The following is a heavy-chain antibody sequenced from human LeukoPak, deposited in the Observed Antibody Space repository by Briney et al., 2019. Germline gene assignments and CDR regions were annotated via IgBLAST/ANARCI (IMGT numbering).Heavy chain of an antibody. J-gene: IGHJ4*02. CDR1: GSSFTSYW. Sequence: GASLQISCKGSGSSFTSYWIGWVRPLPGKGLEWMGIIYPGDSDTRYSPSFQGQVTISADKSISTAYLQWSSLKASDTAMYYCARHPYPYSSRYQPDYWGQGTLVTVSS. V-gene: IGHV5-51*01. CDR3: ARHPYPYSSRYQPDY. D-gene: IGHD6-13*01. CDR2: IYPGDSDT.